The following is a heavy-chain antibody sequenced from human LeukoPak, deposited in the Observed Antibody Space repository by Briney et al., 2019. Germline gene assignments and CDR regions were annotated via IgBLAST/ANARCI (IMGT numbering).Heavy chain of an antibody. V-gene: IGHV1-2*02. CDR3: ARDPKSQLLLDY. CDR1: GFTFTDEY. Sequence: GASVKVSCKSSGFTFTDEYIHWVRQAPGQGLEWMGWINPYSGAINYARKFQGRVTPTRDTSISTAYMELSRLTSGDTAVYYCARDPKSQLLLDYWGQGTLVTVSS. CDR2: INPYSGAI. D-gene: IGHD2-2*01. J-gene: IGHJ4*02.